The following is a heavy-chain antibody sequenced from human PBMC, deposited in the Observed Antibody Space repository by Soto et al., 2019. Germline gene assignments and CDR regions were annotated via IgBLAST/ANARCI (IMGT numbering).Heavy chain of an antibody. CDR3: ARAPSIAAAGTRYYGMDV. D-gene: IGHD6-13*01. Sequence: SVKVSCKASGGTFSSYAIGWVRQAPGQGLEWMGGIIPIFGTANYAQKFQGRVTITADESTSTAYIELSSLRSEDTAVYYCARAPSIAAAGTRYYGMDVWGQGTTVTVSS. CDR1: GGTFSSYA. V-gene: IGHV1-69*13. J-gene: IGHJ6*01. CDR2: IIPIFGTA.